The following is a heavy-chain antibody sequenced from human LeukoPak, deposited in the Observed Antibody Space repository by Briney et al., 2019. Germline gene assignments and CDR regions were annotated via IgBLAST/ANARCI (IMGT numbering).Heavy chain of an antibody. J-gene: IGHJ4*02. CDR3: ARGGLRYFDWF. CDR1: GGSISSYY. V-gene: IGHV4-59*01. Sequence: PSETLSLTCTVSGGSISSYYWSWIRQPPGKGLEWIGYIYYSGSTNYNPSLKSRVTISVDTSKNQFSLKLSSVTAADTAVYYCARGGLRYFDWFWGQGTLVTVSS. D-gene: IGHD3-9*01. CDR2: IYYSGST.